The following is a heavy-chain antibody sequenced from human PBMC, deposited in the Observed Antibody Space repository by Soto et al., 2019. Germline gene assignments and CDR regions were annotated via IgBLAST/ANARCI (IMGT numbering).Heavy chain of an antibody. CDR1: GFTFISYS. D-gene: IGHD1-26*01. V-gene: IGHV3-21*01. CDR3: AWGPGYSGCYYHGTVDH. CDR2: ISSRSSYI. J-gene: IGHJ4*02. Sequence: EVQLVESGGGLVKPGWSLRLSCAASGFTFISYSMNWVRQAPGKGLEWVSSISSRSSYIYYADSVKGRFTIARDNAKHSLYLQMNSLRADDTAVYYCAWGPGYSGCYYHGTVDHWGQGTLVTVSS.